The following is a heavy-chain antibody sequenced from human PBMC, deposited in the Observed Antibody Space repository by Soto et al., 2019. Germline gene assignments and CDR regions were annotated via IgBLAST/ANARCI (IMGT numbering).Heavy chain of an antibody. J-gene: IGHJ3*02. V-gene: IGHV3-66*01. CDR3: ARVVTLAFDI. Sequence: EVQLVESGGGLVQPGGSLRLSCAASGFTVSSNYMSWVRQAPGKGLEWVSLTYTDGSTYYADSVKGRFTISRDNSKNTLYLQMNSLRAEDKAVYYCARVVTLAFDIWGQGTMVTVSS. CDR2: TYTDGST. CDR1: GFTVSSNY. D-gene: IGHD3-16*01.